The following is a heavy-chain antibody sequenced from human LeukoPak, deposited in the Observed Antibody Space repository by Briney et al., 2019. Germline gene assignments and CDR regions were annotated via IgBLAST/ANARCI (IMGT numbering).Heavy chain of an antibody. CDR3: ARNYDSSGFYYLDY. CDR1: GGSISSSIW. Sequence: SETLSLTCAVSGGSISSSIWWSWVRQPPGRGLEWIGDISHSGSTNYNPSLKSRVTLSVDNSKNQFSLKLSSVTAADTAVYYCARNYDSSGFYYLDYWGQGTLVTVSS. J-gene: IGHJ4*02. D-gene: IGHD3-22*01. V-gene: IGHV4-4*02. CDR2: ISHSGST.